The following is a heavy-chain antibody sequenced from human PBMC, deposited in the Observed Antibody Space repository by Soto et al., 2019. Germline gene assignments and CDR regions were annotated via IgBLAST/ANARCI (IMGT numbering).Heavy chain of an antibody. Sequence: GGSLRLSCAASGFTFSSYGMHWVRQAPGKGLEWVAVISYDGSNKYYADSVKGRFTISRDNSKNTLYLQMNSLRAEDTAVYYCAKQKLTGDLADYWGQGTLVTVSS. J-gene: IGHJ4*02. CDR2: ISYDGSNK. V-gene: IGHV3-30*18. CDR3: AKQKLTGDLADY. D-gene: IGHD7-27*01. CDR1: GFTFSSYG.